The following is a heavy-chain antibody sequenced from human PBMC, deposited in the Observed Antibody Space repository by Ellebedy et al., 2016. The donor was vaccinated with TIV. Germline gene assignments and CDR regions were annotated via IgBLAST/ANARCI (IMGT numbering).Heavy chain of an antibody. J-gene: IGHJ4*02. CDR3: ARDGVGYCSGGSCYGYYFDY. Sequence: ASVKVSXXASGYTFTSYYMHWVRQAPGQGLEWMGIINPSGGSTSYAQKFQGRVTMTRDTSTSTVYMELSSLRSEDTAVYYCARDGVGYCSGGSCYGYYFDYWGQGTLVTVSS. D-gene: IGHD2-15*01. V-gene: IGHV1-46*01. CDR2: INPSGGST. CDR1: GYTFTSYY.